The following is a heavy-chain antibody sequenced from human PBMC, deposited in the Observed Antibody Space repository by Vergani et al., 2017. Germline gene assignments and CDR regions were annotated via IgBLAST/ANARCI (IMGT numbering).Heavy chain of an antibody. CDR1: ESTFSDYN. CDR3: AHSWNFGRRDWFDS. J-gene: IGHJ5*01. V-gene: IGHV1-2*02. CDR2: ISPKTGDT. Sequence: QVQLLQSGPVMKKPGGSMKVSCQASESTFSDYNIHWVRQPPGQGLQWMGWISPKTGDTDYLQRFQDRVTMTRDASTKTVYLKMTRLTSDDTAIYYCAHSWNFGRRDWFDSWGPGTLVTVSS. D-gene: IGHD1-26*01.